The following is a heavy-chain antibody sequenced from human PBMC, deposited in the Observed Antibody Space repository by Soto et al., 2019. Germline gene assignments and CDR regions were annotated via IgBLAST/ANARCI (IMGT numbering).Heavy chain of an antibody. CDR2: DSPGGDVS. CDR3: VRRAITATTNWGAFDV. J-gene: IGHJ3*01. V-gene: IGHV3-23*01. CDR1: GFSFSSFV. Sequence: WGSLRLSCAASGFSFSSFVVNCARQAAGKGLEWVSTDSPGGDVSHYTDSVKGRFTISRDNSRRTLHLQMDSLRAEDAAVYFCVRRAITATTNWGAFDVWRQGTVVTVSS. D-gene: IGHD1-20*01.